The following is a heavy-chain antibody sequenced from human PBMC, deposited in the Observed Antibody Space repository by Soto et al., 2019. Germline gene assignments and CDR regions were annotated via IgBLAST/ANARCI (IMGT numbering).Heavy chain of an antibody. V-gene: IGHV4-34*01. Sequence: SETLSLTCAVYGGSFSGYYWSWIRQPPGKGLEWIGEINHSGSTNYNPSLKSRVTISVDTSKNQFSLKLSSVTAADTAVYYCARGISHWDYIWGSYRYFDYWGQGTLVTVSS. CDR3: ARGISHWDYIWGSYRYFDY. D-gene: IGHD3-16*02. CDR2: INHSGST. CDR1: GGSFSGYY. J-gene: IGHJ4*02.